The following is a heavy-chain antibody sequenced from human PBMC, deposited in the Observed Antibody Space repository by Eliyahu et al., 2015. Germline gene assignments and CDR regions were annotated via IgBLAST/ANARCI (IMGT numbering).Heavy chain of an antibody. D-gene: IGHD5-24*01. Sequence: QVQLQESGPGLVKPSETLSLTXTASXXXVSXGPYYWNWIRQPPGKGLEWIGHINYSGSTNYNPSLKSRVTVSIDTSTNQFSLKLSSVTAADTAIYYCASTSRDGFNYRLDAFDIWGQGTMVTVSS. CDR1: XXXVSXGPYY. V-gene: IGHV4-61*01. J-gene: IGHJ3*02. CDR3: ASTSRDGFNYRLDAFDI. CDR2: INYSGST.